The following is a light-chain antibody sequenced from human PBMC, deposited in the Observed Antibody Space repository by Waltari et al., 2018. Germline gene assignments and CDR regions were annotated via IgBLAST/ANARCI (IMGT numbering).Light chain of an antibody. CDR3: SSYEGRNIVI. J-gene: IGLJ2*01. CDR2: EVT. V-gene: IGLV2-8*01. CDR1: DDDIGGYEY. Sequence: QSALTQPPSASGSPGQSVTISCTGTDDDIGGYEYVSWYQQPPGKAPKVFIYEVTKRPSGVPDRFSGSKSGNTASLTVSGLQAEDEADYYCSSYEGRNIVIFGGGTKLTVL.